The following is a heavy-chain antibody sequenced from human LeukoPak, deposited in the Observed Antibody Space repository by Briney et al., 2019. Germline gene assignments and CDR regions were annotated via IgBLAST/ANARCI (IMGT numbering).Heavy chain of an antibody. CDR2: ISYDGGNK. J-gene: IGHJ6*02. Sequence: PGGSLRLSRAASGFTFSSYAMHWVRQAPGKGLEWVAVISYDGGNKYYADSVKGRFTISRDNSKNTLYLQMNSLRAEDTAVYYCARDNCGGDCQKYYYYYGMDVWGQGTTVTVSS. V-gene: IGHV3-30-3*01. CDR3: ARDNCGGDCQKYYYYYGMDV. D-gene: IGHD2-21*02. CDR1: GFTFSSYA.